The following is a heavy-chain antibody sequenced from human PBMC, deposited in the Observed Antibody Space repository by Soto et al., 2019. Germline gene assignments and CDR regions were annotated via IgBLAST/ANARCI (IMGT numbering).Heavy chain of an antibody. CDR3: ARPTGPGDAFDI. CDR1: GGSISSYY. CDR2: IYYSGTT. J-gene: IGHJ3*02. V-gene: IGHV4-59*08. Sequence: SETLSLTCTVSGGSISSYYWTWIRQPPGKGLEWIGYIYYSGTTNYNPSLKSRVTVSVDTFKNKISLKVRSVTAADTAVYYCARPTGPGDAFDIWGQGTMVTVSS.